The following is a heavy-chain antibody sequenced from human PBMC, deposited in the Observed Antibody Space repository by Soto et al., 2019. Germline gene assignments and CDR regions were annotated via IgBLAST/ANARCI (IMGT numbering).Heavy chain of an antibody. CDR1: GYTFTGYY. CDR3: ARAYDSGGYNYWFDP. V-gene: IGHV1-2*02. J-gene: IGHJ5*02. Sequence: GASVKVSCKASGYTFTGYYMHWVRQAPGQGLEWMGWINPNSGGTNYAQKFQGRVTMTRDTSISTAYMELSRPRSDDTAVYYCARAYDSGGYNYWFDPWGQGTLVTVSS. D-gene: IGHD3-22*01. CDR2: INPNSGGT.